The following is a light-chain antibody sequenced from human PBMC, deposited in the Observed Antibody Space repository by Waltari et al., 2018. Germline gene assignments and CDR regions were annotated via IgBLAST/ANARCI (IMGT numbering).Light chain of an antibody. CDR2: GAS. J-gene: IGKJ1*01. Sequence: EIVLTQSPGTLSLSPGDRATFSCRASQSVSRSLAWYQQKPGQAPRLLIYGASNRATGIPDRFSGSGSGTDFSLTISRLEPEDFAVYFCQHYVRLPATFGQGTKVEIK. V-gene: IGKV3-20*01. CDR3: QHYVRLPAT. CDR1: QSVSRS.